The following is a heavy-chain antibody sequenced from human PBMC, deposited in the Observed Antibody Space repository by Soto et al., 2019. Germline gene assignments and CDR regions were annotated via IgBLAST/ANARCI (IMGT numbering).Heavy chain of an antibody. Sequence: QVQMVESGGGVVQPGRSLRLSCAASGFSFSTYGMHWVRQAPGKGLEWMAVISNDGSNKYYADSVKGRFTISRDNSKDTLFLQMNSLRGEDTAIYYCAKVIRADNTSSNFYYYSGMDVWGQGTTVTVSS. CDR3: AKVIRADNTSSNFYYYSGMDV. CDR2: ISNDGSNK. J-gene: IGHJ6*02. D-gene: IGHD6-6*01. V-gene: IGHV3-30*18. CDR1: GFSFSTYG.